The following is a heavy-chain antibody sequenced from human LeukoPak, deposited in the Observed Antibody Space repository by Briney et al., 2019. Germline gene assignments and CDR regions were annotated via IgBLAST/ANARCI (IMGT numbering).Heavy chain of an antibody. CDR1: GFTFSSYE. CDR3: ARGPAASGYYDSRGRNGYFDY. J-gene: IGHJ4*02. V-gene: IGHV3-48*03. CDR2: ISSSGSTI. Sequence: GGSLRLSCAASGFTFSSYEMNWVRQAPGKGLEWVSYISSSGSTIYYADSVKGRFTISRDNAKNSLYLQMNSLRAEDTAVYYCARGPAASGYYDSRGRNGYFDYWGQGTLVTVSS. D-gene: IGHD3-22*01.